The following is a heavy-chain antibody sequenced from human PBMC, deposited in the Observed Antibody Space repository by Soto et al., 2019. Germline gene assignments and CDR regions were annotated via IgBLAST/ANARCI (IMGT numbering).Heavy chain of an antibody. V-gene: IGHV3-30*18. CDR3: AKDYTSWIAAAGTLPDY. J-gene: IGHJ4*02. D-gene: IGHD6-13*01. CDR2: ISYDGSNK. Sequence: GGSLRLSCAASRFTFSTYGMHWVRQAPGKGLEWVAVISYDGSNKYYADSVKGRFTISRDNSKNTLYLQMNSLRAEDTAVYYCAKDYTSWIAAAGTLPDYWGQGTLVTVSS. CDR1: RFTFSTYG.